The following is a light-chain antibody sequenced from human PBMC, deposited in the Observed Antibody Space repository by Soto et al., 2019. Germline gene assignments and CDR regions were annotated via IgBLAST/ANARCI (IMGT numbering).Light chain of an antibody. CDR3: QQFNSYPIT. J-gene: IGKJ5*01. CDR1: QGITAA. V-gene: IGKV1-13*02. CDR2: IAS. Sequence: AIQLTQSPSSLSASVGDTVTITCRASQGITAALAWYQQKPGKAPKLLISIASSLETGVPSRFSGSGSGTDFTRTITSLQPEDFATYYCQQFNSYPITFGQGTRLEIK.